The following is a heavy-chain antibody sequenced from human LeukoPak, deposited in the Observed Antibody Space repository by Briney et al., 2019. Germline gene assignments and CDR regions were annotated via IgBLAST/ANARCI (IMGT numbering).Heavy chain of an antibody. V-gene: IGHV4-34*01. Sequence: SETLSLTCAVYGGSFSGYYWSWIRQPPGKGLEWIGEINHSGSTNYNPSLKSRVTISVDTSKNQFSLKLSSVTAADTAVYYCARADSSGYYREPMYYFDYWGQGTLVTVSS. CDR1: GGSFSGYY. D-gene: IGHD3-22*01. J-gene: IGHJ4*02. CDR3: ARADSSGYYREPMYYFDY. CDR2: INHSGST.